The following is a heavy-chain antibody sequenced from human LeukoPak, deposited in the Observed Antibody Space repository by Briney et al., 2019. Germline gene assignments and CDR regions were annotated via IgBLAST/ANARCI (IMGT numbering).Heavy chain of an antibody. V-gene: IGHV1-46*01. CDR1: GYTFTNYY. D-gene: IGHD6-19*01. CDR2: INPRGGST. CDR3: ARSVAVAGPVDY. J-gene: IGHJ4*02. Sequence: GSVKVSCKASGYTFTNYYIHWVRQAPGQGREGMGIINPRGGSTTYAQNFQGRVTMTMDTSTSTVYMELSSLRSEDTAVYYCARSVAVAGPVDYWGQGTLVTVSS.